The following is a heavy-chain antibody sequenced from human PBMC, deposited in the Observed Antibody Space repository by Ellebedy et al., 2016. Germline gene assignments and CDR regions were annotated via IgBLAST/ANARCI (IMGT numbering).Heavy chain of an antibody. J-gene: IGHJ6*02. CDR1: GGSVSSGSYY. Sequence: GSLRLSRTVSGGSVSSGSYYWSWIRQPPGKGLEWIGYIYYSGSTNYNPSLKSRVTISVDTSKNQLSLKLSSVTAADTAVYYCARVSPIQLWSSDYYYGMDVWGQGTTVTVSS. CDR3: ARVSPIQLWSSDYYYGMDV. CDR2: IYYSGST. V-gene: IGHV4-61*01. D-gene: IGHD5-18*01.